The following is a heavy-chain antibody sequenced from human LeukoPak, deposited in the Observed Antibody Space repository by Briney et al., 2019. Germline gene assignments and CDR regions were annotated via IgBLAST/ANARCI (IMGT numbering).Heavy chain of an antibody. Sequence: GGSLRLSCAASGFTFSNFWMGWVRQAPGQGLEWVSLIYTGGSTYFADSVKGRFTISRDNSKNTLYLQMYSLRAEDTALYYCARATRIAVAEFFFDYWGQGTLVTVSS. D-gene: IGHD6-13*01. CDR2: IYTGGST. J-gene: IGHJ4*02. V-gene: IGHV3-53*01. CDR3: ARATRIAVAEFFFDY. CDR1: GFTFSNFW.